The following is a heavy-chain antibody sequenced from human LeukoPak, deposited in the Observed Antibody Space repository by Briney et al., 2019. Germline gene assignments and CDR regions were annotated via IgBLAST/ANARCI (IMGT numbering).Heavy chain of an antibody. D-gene: IGHD4-17*01. V-gene: IGHV1-18*01. J-gene: IGHJ4*02. CDR2: VSAYNGNT. CDR3: ARAYHFGVEAGGY. Sequence: AASVKVSCKASGYTFTICGISWVRHAPGQGREWMGCVSAYNGNTNYAQKPQGRVTMTTDTSTSTAYMEMRSRRSDDTAVYYCARAYHFGVEAGGYWGQGALVTVSS. CDR1: GYTFTICG.